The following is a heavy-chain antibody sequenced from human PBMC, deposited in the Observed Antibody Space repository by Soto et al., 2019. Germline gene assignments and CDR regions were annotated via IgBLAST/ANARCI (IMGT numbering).Heavy chain of an antibody. D-gene: IGHD7-27*01. J-gene: IGHJ2*01. V-gene: IGHV3-23*01. CDR2: IIGSGGSA. CDR3: AKKGSPSGDHSNWYFDL. CDR1: GFTFRSYA. Sequence: GGSLRLSCAASGFTFRSYAMGWVRQGPGKGLEWISTIIGSGGSAYYADSVKGRFTISRDNSKNTLYLQMDSLSADDTAVYFCAKKGSPSGDHSNWYFDLWGRGTLVTVPQ.